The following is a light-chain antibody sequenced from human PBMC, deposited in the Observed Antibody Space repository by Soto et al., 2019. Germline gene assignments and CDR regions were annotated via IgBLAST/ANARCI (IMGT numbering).Light chain of an antibody. V-gene: IGLV2-14*01. CDR2: EVT. Sequence: QSALIQPASVSGSRGQSITISCTGASSDVGGYNYVSWYQQFPGRAPKVMIYEVTNRPSGVSNRFSGSKSGNTASLTISGLQAEDEADYYCSSYTSSNTLIFGGGTPLTV. J-gene: IGLJ2*01. CDR3: SSYTSSNTLI. CDR1: SSDVGGYNY.